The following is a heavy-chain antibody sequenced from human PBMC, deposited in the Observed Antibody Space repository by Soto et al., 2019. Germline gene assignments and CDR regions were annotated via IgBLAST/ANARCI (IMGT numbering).Heavy chain of an antibody. CDR1: GGSMSSGGYS. CDR3: ARVPDR. D-gene: IGHD2-2*01. Sequence: PSETLSLTCAVSGGSMSSGGYSWSWIRQPPGKGLEWIGNIYHSGSTYYNPSLKSRVTISVDRSKNQFSLKLSSVTAADTAVYYCARVPDRWGQGTLVTGSS. J-gene: IGHJ5*02. CDR2: IYHSGST. V-gene: IGHV4-30-2*01.